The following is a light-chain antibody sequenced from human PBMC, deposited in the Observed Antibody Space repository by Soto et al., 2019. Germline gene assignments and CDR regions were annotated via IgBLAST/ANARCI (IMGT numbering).Light chain of an antibody. CDR1: QSVSSN. J-gene: IGKJ1*01. V-gene: IGKV3-15*01. CDR2: GAS. CDR3: QQNNNWPPPRPA. Sequence: EIVMTQSPATLSVSPGERATLSCRASQSVSSNLAWYQQKPGQAPRLLIYGASTRATGIPARFSGSGSGTEFPLTISSLQSENFAVYYFQQNNNWPPPRPAFGQGTKVEIK.